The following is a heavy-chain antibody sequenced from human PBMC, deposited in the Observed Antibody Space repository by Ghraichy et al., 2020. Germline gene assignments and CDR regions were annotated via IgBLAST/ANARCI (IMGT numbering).Heavy chain of an antibody. J-gene: IGHJ4*02. CDR2: ISSGSHYT. CDR3: ARVSNCSSAICYPGVYFDY. Sequence: GGSLRLSCAASGFNFSDYYMSWIRQAPGKGLEWVSYISSGSHYTNYADSVKGRFTVSRDNAKNSLYLQMSSLRAEDMAVYYCARVSNCSSAICYPGVYFDYWGQGTLVTVSS. V-gene: IGHV3-11*06. D-gene: IGHD2-2*01. CDR1: GFNFSDYY.